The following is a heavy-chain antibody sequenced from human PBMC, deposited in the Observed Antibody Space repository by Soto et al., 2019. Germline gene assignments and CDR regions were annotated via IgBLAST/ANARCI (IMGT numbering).Heavy chain of an antibody. Sequence: SVKVSCKASGDTFNFYSINWVRQAPGLGLEWMGRVNPIVSMSNYAQKFQGRVTMTADKSTSTAYMELSSLRSEDTAIYYCARWDYGDYARFDYWGQGTLVTVSS. CDR1: GDTFNFYS. V-gene: IGHV1-69*02. CDR2: VNPIVSMS. J-gene: IGHJ4*02. D-gene: IGHD4-17*01. CDR3: ARWDYGDYARFDY.